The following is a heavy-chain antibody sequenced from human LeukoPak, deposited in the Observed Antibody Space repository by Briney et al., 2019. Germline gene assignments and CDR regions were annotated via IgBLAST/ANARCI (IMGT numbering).Heavy chain of an antibody. CDR3: VRGGPSTWS. J-gene: IGHJ5*02. CDR2: INHDGSDT. CDR1: GFTFSSPA. D-gene: IGHD2-15*01. V-gene: IGHV3-74*01. Sequence: GGSLRLSCAASGFTFSSPAMSWVRQTPGRGPVWVSRINHDGSDTIYADSVRGRFTISRDDAKNTLYLQMNNLRAEDTAVYYCVRGGPSTWSWGQGTLVTVSS.